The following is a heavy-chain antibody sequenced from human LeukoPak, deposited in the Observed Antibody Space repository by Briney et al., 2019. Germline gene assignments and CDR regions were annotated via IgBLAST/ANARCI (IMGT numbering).Heavy chain of an antibody. CDR1: GFTFSSYT. V-gene: IGHV3-48*02. CDR3: ARAGSGSYYRLPNDY. CDR2: ISSSSSTI. D-gene: IGHD3-10*01. J-gene: IGHJ4*02. Sequence: GGSLRLSCAGSGFTFSSYTMSWVRQAPGKGLEWVSYISSSSSTIYYADPVKGRFTIAKDNAKNARYLQMNSLRDEDTAVYYCARAGSGSYYRLPNDYCGQGTLVTVSS.